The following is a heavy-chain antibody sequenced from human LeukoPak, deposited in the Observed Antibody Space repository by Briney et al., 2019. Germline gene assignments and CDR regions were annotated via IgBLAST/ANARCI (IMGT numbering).Heavy chain of an antibody. J-gene: IGHJ6*02. Sequence: PGGSLRLSCAASGFTFSSHAMSWVRQAPGKGLEWVSAISGSGGSTYYADSVKGRFTISRDNSKNTLYLQMNSLRAEDTAVYYCAKEMIVVGNYGMDVWGQGTTVTVSS. CDR2: ISGSGGST. D-gene: IGHD3-22*01. CDR3: AKEMIVVGNYGMDV. CDR1: GFTFSSHA. V-gene: IGHV3-23*01.